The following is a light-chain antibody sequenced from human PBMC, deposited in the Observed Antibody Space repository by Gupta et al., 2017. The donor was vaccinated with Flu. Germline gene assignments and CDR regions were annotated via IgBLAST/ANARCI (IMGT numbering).Light chain of an antibody. V-gene: IGLV2-14*01. CDR3: GSYADHSAYV. Sequence: QSALTQPASVSGSPGQSITISCTGSNSDVGGYDYVSWYQHHPGKAPKLIVYEVVNRPSGVSDRFSGSKSGNTASLTISGLQTDDEADYYCGSYADHSAYVFGPGTTVTV. CDR1: NSDVGGYDY. J-gene: IGLJ1*01. CDR2: EVV.